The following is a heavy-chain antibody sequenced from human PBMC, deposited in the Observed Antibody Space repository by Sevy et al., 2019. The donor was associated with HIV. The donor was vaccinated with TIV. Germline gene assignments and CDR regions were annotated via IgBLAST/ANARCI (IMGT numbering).Heavy chain of an antibody. CDR1: GFTFSSYS. CDR3: ARNNCSITNCYMGDVFDI. CDR2: ITSRSSYI. V-gene: IGHV3-21*01. D-gene: IGHD2-2*02. J-gene: IGHJ3*02. Sequence: GGSLRLSCAASGFTFSSYSMNWVRQAPGKGLEWVSSITSRSSYIYYADSVKGRFTISRDNAKNSLYLQMNSLRAEDTAVYYCARNNCSITNCYMGDVFDIWGQGTMVTVSS.